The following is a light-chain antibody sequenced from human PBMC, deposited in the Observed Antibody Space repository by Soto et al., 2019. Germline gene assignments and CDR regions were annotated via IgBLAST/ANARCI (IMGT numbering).Light chain of an antibody. V-gene: IGLV2-14*01. CDR2: EVS. CDR3: SSYTSSSTLYV. J-gene: IGLJ1*01. Sequence: QSALTQPASVSGSPGQSITISCTGTSSDVGGYKYVSWYQQHPGKSPRLMIYEVSNRPSGVSHRFSGSKSGNTASLTISGLQAEGEADYYCSSYTSSSTLYVFGTGTKVT. CDR1: SSDVGGYKY.